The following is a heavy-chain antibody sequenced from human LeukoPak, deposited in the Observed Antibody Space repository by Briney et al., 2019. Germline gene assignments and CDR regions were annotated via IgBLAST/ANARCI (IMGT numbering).Heavy chain of an antibody. Sequence: GGSLRLSCAASGFTFSSHAMTWVRQAPRKGLEWVSTMSGNGRTTYYADSVKGRFTISRDNSRNTVYLRMNNLRGEDTVVYYCARAHDNCGGDCSPLDYNDYWGRGTLVTVSS. CDR2: MSGNGRTT. CDR3: ARAHDNCGGDCSPLDYNDY. V-gene: IGHV3-23*01. D-gene: IGHD2-21*02. CDR1: GFTFSSHA. J-gene: IGHJ4*02.